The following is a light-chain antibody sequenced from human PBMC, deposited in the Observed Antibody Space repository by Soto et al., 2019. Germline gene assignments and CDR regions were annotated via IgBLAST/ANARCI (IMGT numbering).Light chain of an antibody. Sequence: EIVVTQSPGTLSLSPGERATLSCRASQSVSSNYLAWYQQKPGQAPRLLIYGASSRASDIPDRFSGSGSGTDFTLIISRLEPEDFAMYYCQQYSSTPFTFGPGTKVDVK. CDR2: GAS. CDR3: QQYSSTPFT. J-gene: IGKJ3*01. V-gene: IGKV3-20*01. CDR1: QSVSSNY.